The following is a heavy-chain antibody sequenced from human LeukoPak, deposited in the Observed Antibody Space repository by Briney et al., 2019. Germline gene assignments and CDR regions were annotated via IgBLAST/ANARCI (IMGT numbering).Heavy chain of an antibody. CDR1: GFTFSSYG. Sequence: GGSLRLSCAASGFTFSSYGMHWVRQAPGKGLEWVASILYDGSNKFYADSVKGRFTISRDNSKNTLYLQMNSLRAEDTAVYYCAKAGNLGGSNYLYYYYYMDVWGKGTTVTISS. J-gene: IGHJ6*03. CDR2: ILYDGSNK. V-gene: IGHV3-30*02. D-gene: IGHD1-26*01. CDR3: AKAGNLGGSNYLYYYYYMDV.